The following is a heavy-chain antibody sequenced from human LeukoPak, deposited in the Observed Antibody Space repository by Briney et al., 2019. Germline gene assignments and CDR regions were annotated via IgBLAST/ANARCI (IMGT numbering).Heavy chain of an antibody. CDR2: ISYDGIT. V-gene: IGHV4-59*08. J-gene: IGHJ5*02. D-gene: IGHD3-16*01. CDR3: VRLANRPPHRGKWFDP. CDR1: GGSINNYN. Sequence: PSETLSLTCTVSGGSINNYNWTWIRQPPGKGLEWIAYISYDGITNYNPSLRSRVTMSLDTSKNQFSLKLSSVTAADTAVYYCVRLANRPPHRGKWFDPWGHGTLVTVSS.